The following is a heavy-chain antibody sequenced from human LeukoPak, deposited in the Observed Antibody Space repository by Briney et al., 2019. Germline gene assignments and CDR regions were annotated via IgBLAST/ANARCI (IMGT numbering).Heavy chain of an antibody. Sequence: SETLSLTCTVSGVSISSHYWSWVRQPPGKGLEWIGNIYDSESTHYKSSLKSRVTISVDTSKNQFPLRLRSVTAADTAVYYCARVLQNYYYLDVWGKGTTVTVSS. CDR1: GVSISSHY. CDR2: IYDSEST. CDR3: ARVLQNYYYLDV. V-gene: IGHV4-59*11. D-gene: IGHD3-3*01. J-gene: IGHJ6*03.